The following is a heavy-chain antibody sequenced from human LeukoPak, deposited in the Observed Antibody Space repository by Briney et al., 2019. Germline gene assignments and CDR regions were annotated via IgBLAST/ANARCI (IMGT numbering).Heavy chain of an antibody. CDR2: ISSSSSYI. Sequence: GGSLRLSCAASGFTFSSYSMNWVRQAPGKGLEWVSSISSSSSYIYYADSVKGRFTISRDNAKNSLYLQMNSLRAEDTAVYYCARDYYDFWSGRDYYCMDVWGKGTTVTVSS. CDR3: ARDYYDFWSGRDYYCMDV. V-gene: IGHV3-21*01. CDR1: GFTFSSYS. J-gene: IGHJ6*03. D-gene: IGHD3-3*01.